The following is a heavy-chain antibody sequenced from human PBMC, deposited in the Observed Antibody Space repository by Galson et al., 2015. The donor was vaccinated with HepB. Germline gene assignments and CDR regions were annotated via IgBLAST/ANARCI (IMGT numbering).Heavy chain of an antibody. CDR3: AREGLVVPAAIWSQEGMVEHGLPYYYYYGMDV. J-gene: IGHJ6*02. V-gene: IGHV3-21*01. CDR1: GFTFSSYS. CDR2: ISSSSSYI. D-gene: IGHD2-2*01. Sequence: SLRLSCAASGFTFSSYSMNWVRQAPGKGLEWVSSISSSSSYIYYADSVKGRFTISRDNAKNSLYLQMNSLRAEDTAVYYCAREGLVVPAAIWSQEGMVEHGLPYYYYYGMDVWGQGTTVTVSS.